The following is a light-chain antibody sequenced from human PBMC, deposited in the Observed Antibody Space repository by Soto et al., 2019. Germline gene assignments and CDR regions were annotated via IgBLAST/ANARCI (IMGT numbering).Light chain of an antibody. J-gene: IGLJ1*01. CDR1: RSNIRNNA. CDR3: AVWDDSLNGDV. V-gene: IGLV1-36*01. Sequence: QSVLTQPPSVSAAPRQRVTISCSGGRSNIRNNAVMWYRQLPGEAPKLLINYDDLLASGVSDRFSGSKSGTSASLAISGLQSEDEADYYCAVWDDSLNGDVFGPGTKLTVL. CDR2: YDD.